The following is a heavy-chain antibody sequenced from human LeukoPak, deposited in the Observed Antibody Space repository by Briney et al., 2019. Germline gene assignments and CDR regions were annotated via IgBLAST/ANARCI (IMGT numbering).Heavy chain of an antibody. D-gene: IGHD3-22*01. CDR3: ARATWDYYDSSGSHAFDI. Sequence: PSETLSHTCTVSGGSISSYYWSWIRQPAGKGLEWIGRSYTSGSTNYNPSLKSRVTMSVDTSKNQFSLKLSSVTAADTDVYYCARATWDYYDSSGSHAFDILGQGTMVTVSS. J-gene: IGHJ3*02. CDR1: GGSISSYY. CDR2: SYTSGST. V-gene: IGHV4-4*07.